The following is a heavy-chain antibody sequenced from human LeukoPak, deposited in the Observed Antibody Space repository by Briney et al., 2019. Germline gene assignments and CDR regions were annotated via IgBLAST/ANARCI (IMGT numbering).Heavy chain of an antibody. CDR2: INQDGSEK. J-gene: IGHJ4*02. Sequence: GGSLRLSCVASGFTFSNYWMMWVRQAPGKGLECVANINQDGSEKYYVDSVEGRFTISRDNANNLLYLQMNSLRAEDTAVYYCARDRLGTVGSITYFGYWGQGALVTVSS. D-gene: IGHD1-26*01. V-gene: IGHV3-7*01. CDR1: GFTFSNYW. CDR3: ARDRLGTVGSITYFGY.